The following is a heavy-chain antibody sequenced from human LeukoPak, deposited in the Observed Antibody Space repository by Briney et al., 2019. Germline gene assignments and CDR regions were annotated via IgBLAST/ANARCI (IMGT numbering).Heavy chain of an antibody. CDR3: ARLPRGRTYYYYGMDV. CDR2: INHSGST. CDR1: GGSFSGYY. Sequence: SGPGLVKPSETLSLTCAVYGGSFSGYYWSWIRQPPGKGLEWIGEINHSGSTNYNPSLKSRVTISVDTSKNQFSLKLSSVTAADTAVYYCARLPRGRTYYYYGMDVWGQGTTVTVSS. V-gene: IGHV4-34*01. J-gene: IGHJ6*02. D-gene: IGHD3-10*01.